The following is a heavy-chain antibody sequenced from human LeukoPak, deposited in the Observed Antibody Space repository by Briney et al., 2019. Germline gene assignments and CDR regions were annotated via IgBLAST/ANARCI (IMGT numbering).Heavy chain of an antibody. CDR3: ANALPTRPFDM. Sequence: SETLSLTCDVYGGSFSGYYWTWIRQPPGKGLEWSGEINHRGKTNYNPSLKRRVTISVGTSKNQFSLKLDSVTAADTAMYYCANALPTRPFDMWGQGTVVIVSS. CDR1: GGSFSGYY. CDR2: INHRGKT. V-gene: IGHV4-34*01. J-gene: IGHJ3*02.